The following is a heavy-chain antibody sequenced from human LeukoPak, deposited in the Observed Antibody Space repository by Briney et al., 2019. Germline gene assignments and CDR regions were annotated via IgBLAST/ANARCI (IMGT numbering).Heavy chain of an antibody. J-gene: IGHJ4*02. CDR2: ISSNGGNT. D-gene: IGHD2-2*01. V-gene: IGHV3-64*01. CDR3: ARVYSTTSMNLGY. CDR1: GFTFSSYS. Sequence: GGSLRLSCAASGFTFSSYSMNWVRQAPGKGLEYISAISSNGGNTYYANSVKGTFTISRDNSKNTLYLQMGSLRAEDMAVYYCARVYSTTSMNLGYWGQGTLGTLSS.